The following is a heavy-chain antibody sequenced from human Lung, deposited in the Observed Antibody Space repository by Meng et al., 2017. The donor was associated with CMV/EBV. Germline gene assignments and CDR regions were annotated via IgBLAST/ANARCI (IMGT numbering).Heavy chain of an antibody. D-gene: IGHD3-16*01. Sequence: ASXXVSXKASGYTFTTYSISWLRQAPGQGLEWMAWISTDNGNTKYAENLQGRLTVTTDTSTTTAYMELRSLRSDDTAVYYCAKDVRTGEPTDGMDVWGQGTTVTVSS. CDR3: AKDVRTGEPTDGMDV. J-gene: IGHJ6*02. CDR2: ISTDNGNT. V-gene: IGHV1-18*01. CDR1: GYTFTTYS.